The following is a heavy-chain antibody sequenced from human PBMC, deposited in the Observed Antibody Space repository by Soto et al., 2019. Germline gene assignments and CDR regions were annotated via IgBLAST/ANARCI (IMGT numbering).Heavy chain of an antibody. CDR2: INHSGST. CDR3: ARDKITGLFDY. J-gene: IGHJ4*02. CDR1: GGSFSGYD. V-gene: IGHV4-34*01. D-gene: IGHD2-8*02. Sequence: QVQLQQWGAGLLKSSETLSLTCAVYGGSFSGYDWTWIRQPPGTGLEWIGEINHSGSTNYNPSLKSRVTISVDTSKNQFSLKLTSVTAADTAVYYCARDKITGLFDYWGQGTLVTVSS.